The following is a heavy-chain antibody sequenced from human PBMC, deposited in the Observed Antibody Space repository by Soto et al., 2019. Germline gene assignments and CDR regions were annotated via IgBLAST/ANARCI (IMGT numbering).Heavy chain of an antibody. V-gene: IGHV1-2*02. CDR3: ARNYYDSSDRDYLDY. CDR2: ITPITGGT. Sequence: QVQLVQSGAEVTRPGASVTVSCKASGYTFTSYYIHWVRQAPGQGLERMGWITPITGGTNYAPKFQGRVTMTRDTSITTAYIELSRLRSDDTAVYYCARNYYDSSDRDYLDYWGQGNPVTVSS. D-gene: IGHD3-22*01. CDR1: GYTFTSYY. J-gene: IGHJ4*02.